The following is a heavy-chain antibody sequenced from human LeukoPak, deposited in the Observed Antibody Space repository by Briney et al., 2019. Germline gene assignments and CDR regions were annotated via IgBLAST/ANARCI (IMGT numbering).Heavy chain of an antibody. CDR1: GYTFTGYY. CDR3: ARPNGSGSYYAGAYDY. V-gene: IGHV1-2*02. CDR2: INPNSGGT. D-gene: IGHD3-10*01. J-gene: IGHJ4*02. Sequence: ASVKVSCKASGYTFTGYYMHWVRQAPGQGLEWMGWINPNSGGTNNAQKFQGRVTMTRDTSISTAYMELSSLRSDDTAVFYCARPNGSGSYYAGAYDYWGQGTLVTVSS.